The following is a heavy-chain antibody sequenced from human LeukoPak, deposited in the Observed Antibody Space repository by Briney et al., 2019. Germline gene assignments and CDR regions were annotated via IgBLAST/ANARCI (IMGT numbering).Heavy chain of an antibody. V-gene: IGHV1-2*02. J-gene: IGHJ4*02. CDR3: ARAPWYNWNFDY. CDR2: INPNSSGT. D-gene: IGHD1-20*01. CDR1: GYTFTAYY. Sequence: ASVKVSCKASGYTFTAYYVHWVRQAPGQGLEWMGWINPNSSGTNYAQKFQGRVTMTRDTSISTAYMELSRLRSDDTAVYYCARAPWYNWNFDYWGQGTLVTVSS.